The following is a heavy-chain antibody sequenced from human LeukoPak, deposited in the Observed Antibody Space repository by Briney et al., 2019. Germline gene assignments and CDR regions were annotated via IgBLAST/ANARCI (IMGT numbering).Heavy chain of an antibody. Sequence: SETLSLTCSVSGGSFSSYSWSWIRQSPGKGLEWIGEVNQSGSTNYNPSLKSRVTISVDTSKNQFSLKLSSVTAADTAVYYCARGTTEYYFDYWGQGTLVTVSS. CDR3: ARGTTEYYFDY. CDR1: GGSFSSYS. D-gene: IGHD4-11*01. V-gene: IGHV4-34*01. CDR2: VNQSGST. J-gene: IGHJ4*02.